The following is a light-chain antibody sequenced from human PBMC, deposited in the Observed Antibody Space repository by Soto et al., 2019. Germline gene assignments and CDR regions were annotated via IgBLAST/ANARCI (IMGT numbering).Light chain of an antibody. V-gene: IGLV2-14*01. CDR2: GVK. Sequence: QSVLTQPASVSGSPGQSITISCTGSGRDIGAYDYVSWYQQHPGKAPKLLIYGVKNRPSGVSYRFSASKSAFTASLTISGLQAEDEAHYYCSSYTTGYFYVFGRGTKVTVL. J-gene: IGLJ1*01. CDR1: GRDIGAYDY. CDR3: SSYTTGYFYV.